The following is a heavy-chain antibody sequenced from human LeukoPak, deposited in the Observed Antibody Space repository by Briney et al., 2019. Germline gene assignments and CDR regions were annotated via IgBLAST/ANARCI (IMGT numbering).Heavy chain of an antibody. D-gene: IGHD3-22*01. CDR1: GYTFTSYY. CDR3: ARDRHYYDSSDSKGVMGN. Sequence: ASVKVSCKASGYTFTSYYMHWVRQAPGQGLEWMGIINPSGGSTSYAQKFQGRVTMTRDMSTSTVHMELSSLRSEDTAVYYCARDRHYYDSSDSKGVMGNWGQGTLVTVSS. CDR2: INPSGGST. J-gene: IGHJ4*02. V-gene: IGHV1-46*01.